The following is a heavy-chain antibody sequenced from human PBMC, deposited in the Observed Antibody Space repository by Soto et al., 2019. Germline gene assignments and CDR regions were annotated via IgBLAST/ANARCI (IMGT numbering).Heavy chain of an antibody. J-gene: IGHJ6*02. CDR2: IYYSGST. D-gene: IGHD1-26*01. CDR3: AREPESNSRYYYYGMDV. CDR1: GGSISSGDYY. Sequence: PSETLSLTCTVSGGSISSGDYYWSWIRQPPGKGLEWIGYIYYSGSTYYNPSLKSRVTISVDTSKNQFSLKLSSVTAADTAVYYCAREPESNSRYYYYGMDVWGQGTTVTVSS. V-gene: IGHV4-30-4*01.